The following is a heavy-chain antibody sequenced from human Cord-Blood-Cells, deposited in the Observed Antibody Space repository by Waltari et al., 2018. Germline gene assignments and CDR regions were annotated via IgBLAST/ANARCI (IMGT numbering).Heavy chain of an antibody. CDR2: ISHSGST. J-gene: IGHJ3*02. CDR1: GGSFSGYY. Sequence: QVQLQQWGAGLLKPSETLSLTCAVYGGSFSGYYCSWIRQPPGQGLEWIGEISHSGSTNSNPYLRSRVTISVDTSKNQFSLKLSSVTAADTAVYYCARVPRRYYGSESYNAFDIWGQGTMVTVSS. V-gene: IGHV4-34*01. CDR3: ARVPRRYYGSESYNAFDI. D-gene: IGHD3-10*01.